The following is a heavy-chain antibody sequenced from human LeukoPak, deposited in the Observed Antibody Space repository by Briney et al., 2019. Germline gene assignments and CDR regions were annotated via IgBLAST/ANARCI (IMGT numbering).Heavy chain of an antibody. CDR3: ARQARYSSGWYD. V-gene: IGHV4-59*08. CDR2: IYYSGST. Sequence: SETLSLTCTVSGGSISSYYWSWIRQPPGKGLEWIGYIYYSGSTNYNPSLKSRVTISVDTSKNQFSLKLSSVTAADTAVYYCARQARYSSGWYDWGQGTLVTVPS. D-gene: IGHD6-19*01. CDR1: GGSISSYY. J-gene: IGHJ4*02.